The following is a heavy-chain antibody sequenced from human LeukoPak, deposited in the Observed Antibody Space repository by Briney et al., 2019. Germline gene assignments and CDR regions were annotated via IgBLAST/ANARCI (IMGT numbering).Heavy chain of an antibody. CDR2: ISSSGSTI. CDR1: GFTFSSYE. CDR3: AGGYSYGLNRAGVDY. D-gene: IGHD5-18*01. Sequence: GGSLRLSCAASGFTFSSYEMNWVRQAPGKGLEWVSYISSSGSTIYYADSVKGRFTISRDNAKNSLYLQMNSLRAEDTAVYYCAGGYSYGLNRAGVDYWGQGTPVTVSS. V-gene: IGHV3-48*03. J-gene: IGHJ4*02.